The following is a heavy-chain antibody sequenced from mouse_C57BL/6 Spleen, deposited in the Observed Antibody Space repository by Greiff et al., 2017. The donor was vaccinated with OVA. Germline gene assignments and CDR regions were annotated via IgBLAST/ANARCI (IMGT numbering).Heavy chain of an antibody. V-gene: IGHV1-81*01. Sequence: VQLQQSGAELARPGASVKLSCKASGYTFTSYGISWVKQRTGQGLEWIGEIYPRSGTTYYNAKFKGKATLTADKSSSTAYMELRSLTSEASAVYFYARTAQATAWFAYWGQGTLVTVSA. CDR2: IYPRSGTT. CDR1: GYTFTSYG. D-gene: IGHD3-2*02. CDR3: ARTAQATAWFAY. J-gene: IGHJ3*01.